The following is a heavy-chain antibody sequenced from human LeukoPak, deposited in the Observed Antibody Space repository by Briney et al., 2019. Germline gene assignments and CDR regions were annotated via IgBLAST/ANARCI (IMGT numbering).Heavy chain of an antibody. Sequence: ASVKVSCKVSGYTLTELSMHWVRQAPGKGLEWMGGFDPEDGETIYAQKFQGRVTMTEDTSTDTAYMELSSLRSEDTAVYYCATGSVMVRGVIIPTYYFDYWGQGTLVTVSS. CDR3: ATGSVMVRGVIIPTYYFDY. D-gene: IGHD3-10*01. CDR2: FDPEDGET. CDR1: GYTLTELS. V-gene: IGHV1-24*01. J-gene: IGHJ4*02.